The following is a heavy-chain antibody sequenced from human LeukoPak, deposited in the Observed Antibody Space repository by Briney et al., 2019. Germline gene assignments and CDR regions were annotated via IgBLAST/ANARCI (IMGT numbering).Heavy chain of an antibody. Sequence: SETLSLTCAAYGGSFSGYYWSWIRQPPGKGLEWIGEISHSGSTNYNPSLKSRVTISVDTFKNQFSLKLSSVTAADTAVYYCARHPRYCSSTSCYTKPFDYWGQGTLVTVSS. D-gene: IGHD2-2*02. CDR3: ARHPRYCSSTSCYTKPFDY. CDR2: ISHSGST. V-gene: IGHV4-34*01. J-gene: IGHJ4*02. CDR1: GGSFSGYY.